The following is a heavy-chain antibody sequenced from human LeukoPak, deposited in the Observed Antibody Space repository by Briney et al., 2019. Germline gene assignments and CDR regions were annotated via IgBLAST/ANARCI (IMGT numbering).Heavy chain of an antibody. CDR3: ARDQNPSGWPYTHIVVVSGMDV. V-gene: IGHV1-8*03. D-gene: IGHD2-21*01. CDR2: MNPNSGNT. Sequence: ASVKVSCKASGYTFTGYDINWVRQATGQGLEWMGWMNPNSGNTGYAQKFQGRVTITRNTSISTAYMELSSLRSEDTAVYYCARDQNPSGWPYTHIVVVSGMDVWGQGTTVTVSS. J-gene: IGHJ6*02. CDR1: GYTFTGYD.